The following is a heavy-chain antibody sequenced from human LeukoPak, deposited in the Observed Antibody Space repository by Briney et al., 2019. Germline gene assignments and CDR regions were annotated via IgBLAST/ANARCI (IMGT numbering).Heavy chain of an antibody. V-gene: IGHV3-30*02. CDR1: GFTFSSYS. CDR3: AKDDVWVVTATPVAHIDY. Sequence: PGGSLRLSCAASGFTFSSYSMHWVRQAPGKGLEWVAFIRYDGSNKYYADSVKGRFTISRDNSKNTLYLQMNSLRAEDTAVYYCAKDDVWVVTATPVAHIDYWGQGTLVTVSS. CDR2: IRYDGSNK. J-gene: IGHJ4*02. D-gene: IGHD2-21*02.